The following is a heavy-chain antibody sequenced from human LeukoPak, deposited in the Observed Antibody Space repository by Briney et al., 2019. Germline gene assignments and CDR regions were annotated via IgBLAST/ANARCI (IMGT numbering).Heavy chain of an antibody. Sequence: ASVKVSCKASGYTFTSYYMHWVRQAPGQGLEWMGIINPSGGSTSYAQKFQGRVTMTRDMSTSTVYMELSSLRSEDTAVYYCARDIAARPYYYYYMDVWGKGTTVTVSS. CDR3: ARDIAARPYYYYYMDV. J-gene: IGHJ6*03. V-gene: IGHV1-46*01. D-gene: IGHD6-6*01. CDR2: INPSGGST. CDR1: GYTFTSYY.